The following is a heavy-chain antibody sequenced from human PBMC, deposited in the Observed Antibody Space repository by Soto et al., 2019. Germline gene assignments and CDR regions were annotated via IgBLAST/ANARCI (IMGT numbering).Heavy chain of an antibody. J-gene: IGHJ4*02. Sequence: PSETLSLTCTVSGGSISSYYWSWIRQPPGKGLEWIGYIYYSGSTNYNPSLKSQVTISVDTSKNQFSLKLSSVTAADTAVYYCASSPSGYDFWSGYYDYWGQGTLVTVSS. D-gene: IGHD3-3*01. V-gene: IGHV4-59*01. CDR2: IYYSGST. CDR1: GGSISSYY. CDR3: ASSPSGYDFWSGYYDY.